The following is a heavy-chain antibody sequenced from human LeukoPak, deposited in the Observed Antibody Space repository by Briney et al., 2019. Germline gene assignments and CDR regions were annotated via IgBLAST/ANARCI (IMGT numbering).Heavy chain of an antibody. D-gene: IGHD3-3*01. Sequence: GGSLRLSCAASGFTFSSYGMHWVRQAPGKGLEWVAVIWYDGNNKYYADSVKGRLTISRDNSKNTLYLQVNSLRAEDTAVYYCARDRREYGDGVGGAFDMWGQGTMVTVSS. J-gene: IGHJ3*02. CDR3: ARDRREYGDGVGGAFDM. V-gene: IGHV3-33*01. CDR2: IWYDGNNK. CDR1: GFTFSSYG.